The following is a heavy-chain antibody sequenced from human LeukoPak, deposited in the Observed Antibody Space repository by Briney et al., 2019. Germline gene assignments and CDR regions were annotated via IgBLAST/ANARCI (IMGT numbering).Heavy chain of an antibody. CDR1: GYTFTSYG. CDR2: ISAYNGNT. D-gene: IGHD4-23*01. CDR3: ARESDYGGNSGDYYFDY. J-gene: IGHJ4*02. Sequence: ASVKVSCKASGYTFTSYGITWVRQAPGQGLEWMGWISAYNGNTNYAQKLQGRVTMTTDTSTSTAYLDLRSLRSDDTAVYYCARESDYGGNSGDYYFDYWGQGTLVTVSS. V-gene: IGHV1-18*01.